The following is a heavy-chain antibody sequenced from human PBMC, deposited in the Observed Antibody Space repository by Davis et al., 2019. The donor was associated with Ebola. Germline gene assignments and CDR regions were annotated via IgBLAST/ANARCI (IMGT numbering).Heavy chain of an antibody. CDR3: ARIAAAGTNLDY. CDR1: GGSVSSGSYY. CDR2: INHSGST. D-gene: IGHD6-13*01. V-gene: IGHV4-39*01. Sequence: MPSETLSLTCTVSGGSVSSGSYYWSWIRQPPGKGLEWIGEINHSGSTNYNPSLKSRVTISVDTSKNQFSLKLSSVTAADTAVYYCARIAAAGTNLDYWGQGTLVTVSS. J-gene: IGHJ4*02.